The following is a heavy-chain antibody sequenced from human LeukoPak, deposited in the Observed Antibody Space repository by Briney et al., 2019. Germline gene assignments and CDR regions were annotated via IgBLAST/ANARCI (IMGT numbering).Heavy chain of an antibody. CDR1: GFTFGDYA. D-gene: IGHD1-26*01. CDR2: ISSSGSYT. Sequence: GRSLRLSCTASGFTFGDYAMSWVRQAPGKGLEWVSYISSSGSYTNYADSVKGRFTVSRDNAKNSLYLQMNSLRAEDTAVYYCARTNSGSYDDWGQGTLVTVSS. J-gene: IGHJ4*02. V-gene: IGHV3-11*03. CDR3: ARTNSGSYDD.